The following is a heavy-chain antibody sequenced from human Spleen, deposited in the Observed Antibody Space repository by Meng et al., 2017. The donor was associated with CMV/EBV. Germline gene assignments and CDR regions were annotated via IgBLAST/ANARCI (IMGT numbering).Heavy chain of an antibody. CDR1: GGSFRGYY. J-gene: IGHJ4*02. D-gene: IGHD2-2*01. Sequence: LTCAVYGGSFRGYYWTWIRQAPGKELEWTGESNDGGRTNYNPSFESRVTISVDTSKNQFSLILNSLTAADTAVYYCARGLYPYYFDYWGRGTLVTVSS. V-gene: IGHV4-34*01. CDR3: ARGLYPYYFDY. CDR2: SNDGGRT.